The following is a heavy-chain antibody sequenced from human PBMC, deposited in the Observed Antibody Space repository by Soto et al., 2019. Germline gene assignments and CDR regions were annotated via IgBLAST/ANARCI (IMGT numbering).Heavy chain of an antibody. V-gene: IGHV4-39*02. D-gene: IGHD3-22*01. J-gene: IGHJ4*02. CDR3: ARDYYKYYDSSGYYRSPAY. CDR2: VYYSGST. CDR1: GDSISSSNYH. Sequence: PSETLSLTCTVAGDSISSSNYHWGWIRQPPGKGLEWIGSVYYSGSTYYNPSLKSRVTISIDASKNQFSLNLNSVTATDTAVYYCARDYYKYYDSSGYYRSPAYWGQGTLVTVSS.